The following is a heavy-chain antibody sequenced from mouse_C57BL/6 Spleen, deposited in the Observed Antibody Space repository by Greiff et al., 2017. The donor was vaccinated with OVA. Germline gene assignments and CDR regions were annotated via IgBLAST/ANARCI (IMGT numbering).Heavy chain of an antibody. CDR2: ISDGGSYT. Sequence: DVKLVESGGGLVKPGGSLKLSCAASGFTFSSYAMSWVRQTPEKRLEWVATISDGGSYTYYPDNVKGRFTISRDNAKNNLYLQMSHLKSEDTAMYYCATLLLRYFDYWGQGTTLTVSS. J-gene: IGHJ2*01. CDR3: ATLLLRYFDY. CDR1: GFTFSSYA. V-gene: IGHV5-4*03. D-gene: IGHD1-1*01.